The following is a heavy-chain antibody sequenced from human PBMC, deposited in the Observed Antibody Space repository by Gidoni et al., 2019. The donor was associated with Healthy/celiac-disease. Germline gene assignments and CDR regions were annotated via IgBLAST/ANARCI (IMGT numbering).Heavy chain of an antibody. CDR2: IYSGGST. CDR1: GFRVSSNY. D-gene: IGHD3-22*01. Sequence: EVQLVESGGGLVQPGGSLRLSCAASGFRVSSNYMSWVRQAPGKGLEWASVIYSGGSTYYADSVKGRFTISRDNSKNTLYLQMNSLRAEDTAVYYYARDGGYYYDSSGYSGYWGQGTLVTVSS. V-gene: IGHV3-66*01. J-gene: IGHJ4*02. CDR3: ARDGGYYYDSSGYSGY.